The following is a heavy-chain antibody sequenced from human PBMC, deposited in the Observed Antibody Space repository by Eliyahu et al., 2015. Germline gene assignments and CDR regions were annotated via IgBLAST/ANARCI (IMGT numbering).Heavy chain of an antibody. CDR3: AAYRYGDDPSFDF. D-gene: IGHD4-17*01. CDR2: LDPEDHET. CDR1: GYTLAELS. Sequence: VQLVRSGAEVKKPGASVKVSCKVSGYTLAELSMHWVRQAPGKXLEWMGGLDPEDHETIYAXKFQGRVTMTEDTSTDTAYMEMSSLRSEDTAVYYCAAYRYGDDPSFDFWGQGTLVTVSS. V-gene: IGHV1-24*01. J-gene: IGHJ4*02.